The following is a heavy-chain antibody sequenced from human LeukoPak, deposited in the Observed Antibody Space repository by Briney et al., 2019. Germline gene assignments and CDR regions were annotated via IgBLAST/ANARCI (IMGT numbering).Heavy chain of an antibody. Sequence: GGSLRLSCAASGFTFSSYAMSWVRQAPGKGLEWVSAISGSGGATYYADSVKGRFTISRDNSKNTLYLQMNSLRAEDTAIYYCAKGPYCGGDCYGPEYFQHWGQGTLVTVSS. J-gene: IGHJ1*01. D-gene: IGHD2-21*02. CDR3: AKGPYCGGDCYGPEYFQH. CDR1: GFTFSSYA. V-gene: IGHV3-23*01. CDR2: ISGSGGAT.